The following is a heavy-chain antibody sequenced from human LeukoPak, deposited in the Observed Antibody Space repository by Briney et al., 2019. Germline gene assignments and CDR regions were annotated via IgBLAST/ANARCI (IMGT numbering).Heavy chain of an antibody. Sequence: GRSLRLSCAASGFTFSGYGMHWVRQTPGKGLEWVAVISYDGSNQYYADSVKGRFTISRDNSKNTMYLQMNSLRDEDTAVYYCAREYSSSSGRAFDIWGQGTMVTVSS. V-gene: IGHV3-30*03. CDR3: AREYSSSSGRAFDI. CDR2: ISYDGSNQ. J-gene: IGHJ3*02. D-gene: IGHD6-6*01. CDR1: GFTFSGYG.